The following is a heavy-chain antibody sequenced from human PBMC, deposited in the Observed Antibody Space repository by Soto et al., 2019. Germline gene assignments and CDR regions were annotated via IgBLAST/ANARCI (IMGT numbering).Heavy chain of an antibody. Sequence: QVQLQESGPGLVKPSQTLSLTCTVSGGSISSGDYYWSWIRQPPGKGLEWIGHIYYSGSTFYNPSLKSRVTISVDTSKKQFSPKRSSVTAADTAVYYCAGEDTTVLTSGGNDYYYGLDVWGQGTTITVSS. CDR1: GGSISSGDYY. CDR3: AGEDTTVLTSGGNDYYYGLDV. J-gene: IGHJ6*02. CDR2: IYYSGST. V-gene: IGHV4-30-4*01. D-gene: IGHD4-17*01.